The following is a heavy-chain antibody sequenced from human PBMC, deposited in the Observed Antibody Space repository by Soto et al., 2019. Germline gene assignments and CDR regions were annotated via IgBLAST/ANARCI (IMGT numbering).Heavy chain of an antibody. D-gene: IGHD4-17*01. J-gene: IGHJ6*02. CDR1: GGSFSGYY. CDR3: ASIKHDYGYSYGMDV. CDR2: INHSGST. V-gene: IGHV4-34*01. Sequence: SETLSLTCAVYGGSFSGYYWSWIRQPPGKGLEWIGEINHSGSTNYNPSLKSRVTISVDTSKSQFSLKLSSVTAADTAVYYCASIKHDYGYSYGMDVCGQRTTVTVSS.